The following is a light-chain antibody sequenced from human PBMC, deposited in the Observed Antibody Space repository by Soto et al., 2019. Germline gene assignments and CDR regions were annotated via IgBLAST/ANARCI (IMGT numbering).Light chain of an antibody. V-gene: IGLV2-14*01. CDR2: EVS. CDR1: SSDVGAYNY. CDR3: ISYTTRRVYV. J-gene: IGLJ1*01. Sequence: QSVLTQPASVSGSPGQSITISCTGTSSDVGAYNYVAWYQQHPGRAPKLMIYEVSSRPSGVSNRFSGSKSDNTASLTISGLQAEDEADYYCISYTTRRVYVFGNGTKFTV.